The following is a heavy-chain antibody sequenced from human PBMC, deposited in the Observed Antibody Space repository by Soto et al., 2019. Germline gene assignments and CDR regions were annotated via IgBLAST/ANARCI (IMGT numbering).Heavy chain of an antibody. J-gene: IGHJ6*02. CDR1: GFTFSSYG. CDR2: ISYDGTRR. V-gene: IGHV3-30*03. Sequence: GGSLRLSCAASGFTFSSYGMHWVRQAPGRGLDWASVISYDGTRRSYADSVRGRFTISRDNSKNTLYLQMNSLRTEDTAIYYCARDRYGDSFYGLDAWGQGTTVTVSS. CDR3: ARDRYGDSFYGLDA. D-gene: IGHD4-17*01.